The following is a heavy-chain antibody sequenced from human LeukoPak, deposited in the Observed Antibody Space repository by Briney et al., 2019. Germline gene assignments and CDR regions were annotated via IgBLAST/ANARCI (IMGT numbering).Heavy chain of an antibody. V-gene: IGHV3-23*01. J-gene: IGHJ4*02. CDR1: GFTFSSYA. CDR2: VSGSAGTT. CDR3: ARDFWGAYRVDFFDF. D-gene: IGHD3-3*01. Sequence: GGSLRLSCTASGFTFSSYAMNWVRQAPGKGLEWVSAVSGSAGTTYDADSVKGRFTISRDNARNSLYLQMNSLRGEDTAIYYCARDFWGAYRVDFFDFWGQGALVTVSS.